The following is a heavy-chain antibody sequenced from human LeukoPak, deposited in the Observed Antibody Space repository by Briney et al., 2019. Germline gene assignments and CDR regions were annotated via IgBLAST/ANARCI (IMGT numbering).Heavy chain of an antibody. CDR2: ITGSGDTT. V-gene: IGHV3-23*01. CDR3: AKWGDYDILTGYYVSDF. CDR1: GFIFRNYA. D-gene: IGHD3-9*01. Sequence: GASLRLSCAASGFIFRNYAMSWVRQAPGKGLEWVSAITGSGDTTYYADSVKGRFTISRDNSKNTLYVEMDTLRAEDTAVYYCAKWGDYDILTGYYVSDFWGQGTLVTVSS. J-gene: IGHJ4*02.